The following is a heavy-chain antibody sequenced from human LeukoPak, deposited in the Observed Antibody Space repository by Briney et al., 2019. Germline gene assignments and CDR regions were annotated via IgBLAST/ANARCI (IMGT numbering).Heavy chain of an antibody. D-gene: IGHD1-26*01. J-gene: IGHJ4*02. CDR3: AKGREAYSGSYTPFDN. V-gene: IGHV3-23*01. CDR1: GFTLSSYA. CDR2: VSGSGSST. Sequence: LPGGSLRLSCAASGFTLSSYAMSWVRQAPGKGLECVSTVSGSGSSTYYADSVKGRFTISRDSSKNTLYLQMNSLRAEDTAVYYCAKGREAYSGSYTPFDNWGQGTLVTVSS.